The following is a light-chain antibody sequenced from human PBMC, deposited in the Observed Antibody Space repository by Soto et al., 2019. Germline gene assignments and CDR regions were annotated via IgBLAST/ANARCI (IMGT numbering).Light chain of an antibody. CDR1: QNVSSSY. CDR2: GAS. CDR3: QQYGSSPPIT. Sequence: EIVLTQSPGTLSLLPGERATLSCRASQNVSSSYLAWYQQKPGQAPRLLIYGASSRATGIPDRFSGSGSGTDFTLTISRLEPEDFAVYYCQQYGSSPPITFGQGTRLEI. V-gene: IGKV3-20*01. J-gene: IGKJ5*01.